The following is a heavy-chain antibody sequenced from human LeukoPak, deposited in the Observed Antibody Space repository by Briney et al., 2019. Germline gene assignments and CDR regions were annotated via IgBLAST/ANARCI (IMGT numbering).Heavy chain of an antibody. CDR2: IYSGGTT. CDR1: GFTVTGNY. J-gene: IGHJ6*03. V-gene: IGHV3-53*01. D-gene: IGHD3-10*01. CDR3: ARVLYYYASVSYNYYMDV. Sequence: PGGSLRLSCAVSGFTVTGNYMTWVRLAPGKGLEWVSTIYSGGTTFYTDSVRGRFTISRDNSKNTLYLQMNSLRAEDAAIYYCARVLYYYASVSYNYYMDVWGKGTTVTISS.